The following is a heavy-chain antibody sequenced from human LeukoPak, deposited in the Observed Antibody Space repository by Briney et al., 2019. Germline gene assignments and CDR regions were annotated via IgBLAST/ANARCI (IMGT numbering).Heavy chain of an antibody. V-gene: IGHV3-48*03. J-gene: IGHJ4*02. D-gene: IGHD6-13*01. CDR2: ISSSGSTI. Sequence: GGSLRLSCAASGFTFSSYEMNWVRQAPGKGLEWVSYISSSGSTIYYADSVKGRFTISRDNAKNSLYLQMNSLRAEDTAVYYCARAATRDIAAAGFDYWGQGTLVTVSS. CDR1: GFTFSSYE. CDR3: ARAATRDIAAAGFDY.